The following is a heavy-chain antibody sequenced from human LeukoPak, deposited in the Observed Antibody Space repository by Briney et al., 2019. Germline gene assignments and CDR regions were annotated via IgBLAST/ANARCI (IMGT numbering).Heavy chain of an antibody. V-gene: IGHV6-1*01. J-gene: IGHJ4*02. CDR2: TYYRSTWYN. Sequence: SQTLSLTCAISGDSVSSNSAAWNWIRQSPSRGLEWLGRTYYRSTWYNDYALSVQSRITINPDTSENQFSLQLNSVTPEDTAVYYCARDISLNFDFWGQGALVTVSS. CDR3: ARDISLNFDF. D-gene: IGHD1-14*01. CDR1: GDSVSSNSAA.